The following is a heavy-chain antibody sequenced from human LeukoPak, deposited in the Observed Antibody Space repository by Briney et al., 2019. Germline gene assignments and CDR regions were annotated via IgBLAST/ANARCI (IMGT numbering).Heavy chain of an antibody. CDR2: IYYGGST. Sequence: SETLSLTCTVSGGSISSGDYCWSWIRQPPGKGLEWIGYIYYGGSTYYNPSLKSRVTISVDTSKNQFSLKLSSVTAADTAVYYCASAPTYYDFWSGYPWFDPWGQGTLVTVSS. J-gene: IGHJ5*02. V-gene: IGHV4-30-4*01. D-gene: IGHD3-3*01. CDR1: GGSISSGDYC. CDR3: ASAPTYYDFWSGYPWFDP.